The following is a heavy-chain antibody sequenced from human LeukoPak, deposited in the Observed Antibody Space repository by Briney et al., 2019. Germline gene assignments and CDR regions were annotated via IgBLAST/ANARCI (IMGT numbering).Heavy chain of an antibody. CDR3: AKTIDGYWPQFDV. CDR2: ISFEGSKI. Sequence: QTGKSLRLSCAASGFPFSDHNIHWVRRAPGKGLEWVAFISFEGSKIDYADSVKGRFTISRDNTQNTVSLQMNSLRSDDTAMYYCAKTIDGYWPQFDVWGQGTLVTVSS. CDR1: GFPFSDHN. J-gene: IGHJ4*02. V-gene: IGHV3-30*18. D-gene: IGHD5-24*01.